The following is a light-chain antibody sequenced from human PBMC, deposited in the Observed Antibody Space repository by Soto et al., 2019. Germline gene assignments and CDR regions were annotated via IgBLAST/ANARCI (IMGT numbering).Light chain of an antibody. Sequence: DIVLTQSPATLSLSTGERATLSCRASQSVDSKDLAWYQQRPGQAPRILIFAASSRATGIPDRFSGSGSGTDFTLTISRLEPGDFAVYYCQQYGYSSWTFGQGTKV. CDR1: QSVDSKD. V-gene: IGKV3-20*01. J-gene: IGKJ1*01. CDR2: AAS. CDR3: QQYGYSSWT.